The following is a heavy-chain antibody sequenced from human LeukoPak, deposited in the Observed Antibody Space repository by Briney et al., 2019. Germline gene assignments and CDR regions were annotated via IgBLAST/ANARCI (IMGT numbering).Heavy chain of an antibody. D-gene: IGHD6-19*01. CDR1: GFTFSSYS. CDR3: ARDSSGWFDPNYFDY. Sequence: GGSLRLSCAASGFTFSSYSMNWVRQAPGKGLEWVSSISSSSSYIYYADSVKGRFTISRDNAKNSLYLQMNSLRAEDTAVYYCARDSSGWFDPNYFDYWGQGTLVTVSS. CDR2: ISSSSSYI. V-gene: IGHV3-21*01. J-gene: IGHJ4*02.